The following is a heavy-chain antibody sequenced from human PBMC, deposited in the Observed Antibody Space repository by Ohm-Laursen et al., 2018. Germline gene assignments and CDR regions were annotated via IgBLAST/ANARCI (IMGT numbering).Heavy chain of an antibody. CDR3: ARRVAYDRGEFDY. Sequence: SLRLSCSASGLSFRLYTINWVRQAPGQGLEFVSSISTSAVVYYDDSVKGRCTISRDNTKNSVYLQMNSLRAEDTAVYYCARRVAYDRGEFDYWGLGTLVTVSS. J-gene: IGHJ4*02. D-gene: IGHD5-12*01. CDR1: GLSFRLYT. CDR2: ISTSAVV. V-gene: IGHV3-69-1*01.